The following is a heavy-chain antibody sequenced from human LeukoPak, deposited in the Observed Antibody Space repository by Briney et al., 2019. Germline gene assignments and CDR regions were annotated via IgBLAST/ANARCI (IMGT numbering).Heavy chain of an antibody. CDR3: ARDRIAGDSAKSHWFDP. J-gene: IGHJ5*02. V-gene: IGHV1-69*05. D-gene: IGHD6-13*01. CDR2: IIPIFGTA. Sequence: AASVKVSCKASGGTFSSYAISWVRQAPGQGLEWMGGIIPIFGTANYAQKFQGRVTITTDESTSTAYMELSSLRSEDTAVYYCARDRIAGDSAKSHWFDPWGQGTLVTVSS. CDR1: GGTFSSYA.